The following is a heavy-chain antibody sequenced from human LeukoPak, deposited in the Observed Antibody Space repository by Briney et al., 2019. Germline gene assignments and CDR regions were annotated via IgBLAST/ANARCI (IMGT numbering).Heavy chain of an antibody. CDR3: ASPTPRGDYVWGSYRSHGMDV. Sequence: GRSLRLSCAASGFTFSSYGMHWVRQAPGKGLEWVAVISYDGSNKYYADSVKGRFTISRDNSKNTLYLQMNSLRAEDTAVYYCASPTPRGDYVWGSYRSHGMDVWGQGTTVTVSS. CDR1: GFTFSSYG. V-gene: IGHV3-30*03. CDR2: ISYDGSNK. J-gene: IGHJ6*02. D-gene: IGHD3-16*02.